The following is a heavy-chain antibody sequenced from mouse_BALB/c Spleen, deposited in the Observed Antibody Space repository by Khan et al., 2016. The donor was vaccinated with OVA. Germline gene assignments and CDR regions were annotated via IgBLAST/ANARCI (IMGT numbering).Heavy chain of an antibody. CDR1: GYTFTNYG. CDR2: INTYTGEP. V-gene: IGHV9-1*02. J-gene: IGHJ1*01. CDR3: ARGASYWYFDV. Sequence: QIQLVQSGPELKKPGETVKISCKASGYTFTNYGMNWVKQAPGKGLKWMGWINTYTGEPTSTDDFKGRLAFSLEPSASTAYLQNNNLKNEDVATYFCARGASYWYFDVWGAGTTVTLSS.